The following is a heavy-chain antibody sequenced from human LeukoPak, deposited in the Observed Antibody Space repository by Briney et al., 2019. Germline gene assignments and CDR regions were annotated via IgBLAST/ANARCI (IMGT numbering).Heavy chain of an antibody. D-gene: IGHD2-15*01. CDR1: GFTFSSYS. CDR2: ISSSSSYI. V-gene: IGHV3-21*01. Sequence: GGAPRLSLAASGFTFSSYSMKWVRQAPGKGLGWVSSISSSSSYIYYADSVKGRFTISRDNAKNSLYLQMNSLRAEDTAVYYCARDPALVAATPYYFDYWGQGTLVTVSS. CDR3: ARDPALVAATPYYFDY. J-gene: IGHJ4*02.